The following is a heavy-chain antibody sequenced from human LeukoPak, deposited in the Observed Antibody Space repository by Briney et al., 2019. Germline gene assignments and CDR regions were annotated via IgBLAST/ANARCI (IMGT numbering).Heavy chain of an antibody. D-gene: IGHD3-22*01. Sequence: SETLSLTCTVSGGSISSYYWSWIRQPPGKGLEWIGYIYYSGSTNYNPSLKSRVTISVDTSKNQFSLKLSSVTAADTAVYYCALTAGYYTNPRFDYWGQGTLVTVSS. V-gene: IGHV4-59*01. CDR1: GGSISSYY. J-gene: IGHJ4*02. CDR2: IYYSGST. CDR3: ALTAGYYTNPRFDY.